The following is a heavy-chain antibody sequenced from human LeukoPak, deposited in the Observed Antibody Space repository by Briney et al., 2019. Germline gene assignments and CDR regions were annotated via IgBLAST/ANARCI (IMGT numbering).Heavy chain of an antibody. Sequence: SETLSLTCTVSGGSISGYYWSWIRQPPGKGLEWIGYIYYSGSTNYNPSLKSRVTMSVDTSKNQFSLKLSSVTAADTAVYYCARHFEEFGERYYFDYWGQGTLVTVSS. CDR2: IYYSGST. CDR1: GGSISGYY. V-gene: IGHV4-59*08. D-gene: IGHD3-10*01. CDR3: ARHFEEFGERYYFDY. J-gene: IGHJ4*02.